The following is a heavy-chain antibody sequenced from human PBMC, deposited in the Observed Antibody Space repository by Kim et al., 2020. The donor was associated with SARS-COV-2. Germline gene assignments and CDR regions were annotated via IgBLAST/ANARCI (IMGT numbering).Heavy chain of an antibody. Sequence: ASVKVSCKASGYTFTGYYMHWVRQAPGQGLEWMGWINPNSGGTNYAQKFQGWVTMTRDTSISTAYMELSRLRSDDTAVYYCARGGVRIRGERSYYYYGMDVWGQGTTVTVSS. D-gene: IGHD1-26*01. CDR3: ARGGVRIRGERSYYYYGMDV. J-gene: IGHJ6*02. CDR2: INPNSGGT. V-gene: IGHV1-2*04. CDR1: GYTFTGYY.